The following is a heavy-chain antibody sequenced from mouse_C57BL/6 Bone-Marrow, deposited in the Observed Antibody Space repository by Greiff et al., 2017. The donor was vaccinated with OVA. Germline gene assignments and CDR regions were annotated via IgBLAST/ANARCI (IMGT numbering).Heavy chain of an antibody. J-gene: IGHJ1*03. CDR1: GYTFTSYW. CDR2: INPSNGGT. D-gene: IGHD1-1*01. V-gene: IGHV1-53*01. Sequence: QVQLQQPGTELVKPGASVKLSCKASGYTFTSYWMHWVKQRPGQGLEWIGNINPSNGGTNYNEKFKSKATLTVDKSSSTAYMQLRSLTSEDSAVYYCASALYYGSSYWYFDVWGTGTTVTVSS. CDR3: ASALYYGSSYWYFDV.